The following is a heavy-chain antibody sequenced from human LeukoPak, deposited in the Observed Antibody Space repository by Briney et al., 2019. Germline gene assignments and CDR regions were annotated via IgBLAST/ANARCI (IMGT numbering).Heavy chain of an antibody. CDR2: INTDGSST. CDR3: TRGYSSSYRIDY. Sequence: GGSLRLSCSASGFTFSSYWMHWVRQAPGKGLVWLSHINTDGSSTHYADSVKGRFTISRDNAKNTLYLQMNSLSAEDTAVYYRTRGYSSSYRIDYWGQGTLVTVSS. J-gene: IGHJ4*02. V-gene: IGHV3-74*01. CDR1: GFTFSSYW. D-gene: IGHD6-6*01.